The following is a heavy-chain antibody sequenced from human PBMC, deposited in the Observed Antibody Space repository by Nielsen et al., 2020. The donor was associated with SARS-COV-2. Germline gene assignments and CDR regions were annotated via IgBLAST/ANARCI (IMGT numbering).Heavy chain of an antibody. CDR1: GFNIRGYW. J-gene: IGHJ6*02. CDR3: AREGDPDYYGSGSSSGMAV. D-gene: IGHD3-10*01. V-gene: IGHV3-7*01. CDR2: IKLDGSEK. Sequence: GESLKISCVVSGFNIRGYWMTWVRQAPGKGLEWVGNIKLDGSEKYYVDSVKGRFTISRDNARNSLDLQMNSLTADDTAVYFCAREGDPDYYGSGSSSGMAVWGQGTTVTVSS.